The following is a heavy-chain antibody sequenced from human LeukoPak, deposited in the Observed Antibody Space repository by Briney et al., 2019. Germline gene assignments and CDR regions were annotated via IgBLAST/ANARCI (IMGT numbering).Heavy chain of an antibody. CDR3: AREEVGSCVDF. D-gene: IGHD1-26*01. V-gene: IGHV4-61*02. Sequence: SETLSLTCTVSGGSISSGSHYWSWLRPPAGRGLEWIGRIYSSGTTSYSPSLKSRVTISVDTSMKQFSLKLSSVTAADTAVYYCAREEVGSCVDFWGQGTLVTVSS. CDR1: GGSISSGSHY. CDR2: IYSSGTT. J-gene: IGHJ4*02.